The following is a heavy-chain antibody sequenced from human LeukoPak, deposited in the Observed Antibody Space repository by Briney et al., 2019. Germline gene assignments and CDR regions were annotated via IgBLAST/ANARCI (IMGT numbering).Heavy chain of an antibody. CDR2: IDHDGGDK. Sequence: GGSLRLSCVASGFIFSNYWMRWVRQAPGKGLEWVANIDHDGGDKNYVDSVKGRFTISRDNAKSSLYLQMNSLRVEDTAVYYCAITGGPTVTAFDLWGQGILVTVSS. CDR3: AITGGPTVTAFDL. CDR1: GFIFSNYW. V-gene: IGHV3-7*02. D-gene: IGHD4-17*01. J-gene: IGHJ4*02.